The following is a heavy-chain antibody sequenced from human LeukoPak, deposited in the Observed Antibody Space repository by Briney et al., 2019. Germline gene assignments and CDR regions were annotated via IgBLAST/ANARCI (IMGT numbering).Heavy chain of an antibody. CDR1: GFTFSNYG. J-gene: IGHJ4*02. V-gene: IGHV3-30*02. CDR2: IRCDGSNK. Sequence: GGSLRLSCAASGFTFSNYGMHWVRQAPGKGLEWVAFIRCDGSNKYYADSVKGRFTISRDNSKNTLYLQMNSLRAEDTAVYYCAKDRGRGGVQLWSDYWGQGTLVTVSS. D-gene: IGHD5-18*01. CDR3: AKDRGRGGVQLWSDY.